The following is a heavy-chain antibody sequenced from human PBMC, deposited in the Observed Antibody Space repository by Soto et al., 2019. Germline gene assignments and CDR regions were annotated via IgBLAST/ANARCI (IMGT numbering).Heavy chain of an antibody. J-gene: IGHJ6*02. CDR3: ARDLVVVPAAIGDYYYYYGMDV. D-gene: IGHD2-2*01. CDR2: IKQDGSEK. Sequence: EVQLVESGGGLVEPGRSLRLSCAASGFTFSSYWMSWVRQAPGKGLEWVANIKQDGSEKYYVDSVKGRFTISRDNAKNSLYLQMNSLRAEDTAVYYCARDLVVVPAAIGDYYYYYGMDVWGQGTTVTVSS. V-gene: IGHV3-7*03. CDR1: GFTFSSYW.